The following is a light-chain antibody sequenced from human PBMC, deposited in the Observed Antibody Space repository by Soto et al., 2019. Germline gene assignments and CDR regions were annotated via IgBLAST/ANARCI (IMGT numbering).Light chain of an antibody. CDR1: QDVRRW. V-gene: IGKV1-12*01. CDR3: QQYYNWPRT. Sequence: DIQLTQSPSSVSASVGDRGSVTFLANQDVRRWLAWYQQKPGKAPNLLIYAASSLQSGVPARFSGSGSGTEFTLTINSLQAEDCAVYYCQQYYNWPRTFGQGTRLEIK. CDR2: AAS. J-gene: IGKJ5*01.